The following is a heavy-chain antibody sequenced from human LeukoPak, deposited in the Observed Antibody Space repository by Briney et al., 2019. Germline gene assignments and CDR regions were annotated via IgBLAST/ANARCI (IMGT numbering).Heavy chain of an antibody. J-gene: IGHJ4*02. Sequence: SETLSLTCTVSGGSISGYYWSWIRQPPGKGLEWIGYIYYSGSTNYNPSLKSRVTISVDTSKNQFSLKLSSVTAADTAVYYCARGYSGYGDYVDYWGQGTLVTVSS. V-gene: IGHV4-59*01. CDR1: GGSISGYY. CDR2: IYYSGST. CDR3: ARGYSGYGDYVDY. D-gene: IGHD4-17*01.